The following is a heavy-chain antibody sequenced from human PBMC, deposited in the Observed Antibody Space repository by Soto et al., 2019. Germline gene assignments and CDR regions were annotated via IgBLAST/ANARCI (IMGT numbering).Heavy chain of an antibody. CDR2: HYIGGST. V-gene: IGHV3-53*01. D-gene: IGHD1-26*01. CDR3: ARHRHPRGTVGATSPLDP. CDR1: VFSVSSNY. Sequence: QPWGSLIVSCAISVFSVSSNYLDWVRQAPGKGLELVSVHYIGGSTYYADSVQCRFTISRDKSNNTLYLQMRRVRAEDTAVYFCARHRHPRGTVGATSPLDPWGQGTKVTVSS. J-gene: IGHJ5*02.